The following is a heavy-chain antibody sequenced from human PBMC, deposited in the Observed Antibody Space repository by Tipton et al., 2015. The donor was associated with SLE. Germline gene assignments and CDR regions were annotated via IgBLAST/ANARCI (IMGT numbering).Heavy chain of an antibody. CDR1: GYSISSGYY. CDR3: ARVGSGVDY. V-gene: IGHV4-61*01. CDR2: IYYSGST. Sequence: TLSLTCTVSGYSISSGYYWGWIRLPPGKGLEWIGYIYYSGSTNYNPSLKSRVTISVDTSKNQFSLKLSSVTAADTAVYYCARVGSGVDYWGQGTLVTVSS. J-gene: IGHJ4*02. D-gene: IGHD3-10*01.